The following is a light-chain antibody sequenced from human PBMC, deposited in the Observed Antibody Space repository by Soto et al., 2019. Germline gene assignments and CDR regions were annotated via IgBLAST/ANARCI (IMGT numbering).Light chain of an antibody. Sequence: SALTQPASLSGSPGQSITISCTGTSSDIGAYDYVSWFQQHPGKAPKLMISEVNNRPSGVSNRFSGSKSGNTAYLTISGLQVEDEAEYFCFSFTTTCTQVFGTGTKGTVL. J-gene: IGLJ1*01. V-gene: IGLV2-14*01. CDR2: EVN. CDR1: SSDIGAYDY. CDR3: FSFTTTCTQV.